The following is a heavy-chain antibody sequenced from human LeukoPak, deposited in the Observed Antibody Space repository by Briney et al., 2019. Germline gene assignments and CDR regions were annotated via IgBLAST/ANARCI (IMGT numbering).Heavy chain of an antibody. J-gene: IGHJ6*03. V-gene: IGHV3-7*01. Sequence: GGSLRLSCAASGFTFSSYWMSWVRQAPGKGLEWGANIKQVGSEKYYVDSVKGRFTISRDNAKKSLYLQMNSLRAEDTAVYYCAREKALYSSGWYIFYYYMDVWGKGTTVTISS. CDR1: GFTFSSYW. CDR2: IKQVGSEK. CDR3: AREKALYSSGWYIFYYYMDV. D-gene: IGHD6-19*01.